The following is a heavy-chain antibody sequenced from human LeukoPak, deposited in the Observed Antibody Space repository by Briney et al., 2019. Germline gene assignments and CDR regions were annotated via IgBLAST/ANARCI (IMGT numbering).Heavy chain of an antibody. CDR1: GGSIRGPY. V-gene: IGHV4-59*11. D-gene: IGHD3-16*01. CDR2: VYYSGST. J-gene: IGHJ6*03. Sequence: NPSETLSLTCTVSGGSIRGPYWSWVRQPPGKGLEWIGDVYYSGSTHQNPSLKSRVTISVDTSKNQFSLKLRSVTAADTAVYYCARVMGDLASLYHMDVWGKGTTVTVSS. CDR3: ARVMGDLASLYHMDV.